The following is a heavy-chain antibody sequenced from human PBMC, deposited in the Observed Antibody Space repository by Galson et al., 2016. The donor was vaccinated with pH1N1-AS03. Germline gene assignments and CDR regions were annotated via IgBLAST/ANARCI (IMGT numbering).Heavy chain of an antibody. CDR3: AKEGDEGAFDC. CDR2: ISGIGTST. V-gene: IGHV3-23*01. J-gene: IGHJ4*02. Sequence: SLRLSCAASGFTFSDYAIHWVRQAPGKGLEWVSVISGIGTSTYYAASVKGRFSISRDNARNTLSLQMDGLRAEDTALYYCAKEGDEGAFDCWGQGTLVTVSP. CDR1: GFTFSDYA.